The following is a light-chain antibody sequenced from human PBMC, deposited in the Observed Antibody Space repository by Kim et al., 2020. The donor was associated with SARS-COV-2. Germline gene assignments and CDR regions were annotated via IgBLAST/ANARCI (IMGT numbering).Light chain of an antibody. J-gene: IGKJ5*01. CDR1: QGIRNY. CDR2: DAS. CDR3: QQYYNLSLT. Sequence: DIQMTQSPSSLSASVGDRVTITCQASQGIRNYLNWYQQKPGKAPKFLIYDASNLEKGVPSRFSGSGSGTEFTFTISSLQPEDIATYYCQQYYNLSLTFGEGTQLDIK. V-gene: IGKV1-33*01.